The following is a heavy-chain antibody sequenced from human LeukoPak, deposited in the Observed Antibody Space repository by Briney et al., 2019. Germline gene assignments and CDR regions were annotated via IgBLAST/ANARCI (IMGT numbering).Heavy chain of an antibody. CDR1: GGTFSSYA. CDR2: IIPIFGTA. CDR3: ATGRPGDIVVVVAAELDY. V-gene: IGHV1-69*13. Sequence: SVKVSCKASGGTFSSYAISWVRQAPGQGLEWMGGIIPIFGTANYAQKLQGRVTITADESTSTAYMELSSLRSEDTAVYYCATGRPGDIVVVVAAELDYWGQGTLVTVSS. J-gene: IGHJ4*02. D-gene: IGHD2-15*01.